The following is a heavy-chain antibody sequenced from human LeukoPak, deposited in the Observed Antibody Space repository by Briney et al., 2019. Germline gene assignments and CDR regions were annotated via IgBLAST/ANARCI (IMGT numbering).Heavy chain of an antibody. Sequence: GGSLRLSCAASGFTFSSYGMHWVRQAPGKGLEWVAVISYDGSNKYYADSVKGRFTISRDNSKNTLYLQMNSLRSDDTAVYYCASGKRPWDTYFQHWGQGTLVTVSS. CDR3: ASGKRPWDTYFQH. D-gene: IGHD1-26*01. J-gene: IGHJ1*01. V-gene: IGHV3-30*03. CDR2: ISYDGSNK. CDR1: GFTFSSYG.